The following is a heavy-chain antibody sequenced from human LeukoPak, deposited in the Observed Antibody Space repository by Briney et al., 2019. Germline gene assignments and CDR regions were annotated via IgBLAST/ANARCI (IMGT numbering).Heavy chain of an antibody. CDR3: ARATLGYCSSTSCYEDYYYYYGMDV. J-gene: IGHJ6*02. Sequence: SETLSLTCTVSDGSISRSGYYWGWSRQPPGKGLEWIGTISYSGNTYYNPSLKSRVTISVDTSKNQFSLKLSSVTAADTAVYYCARATLGYCSSTSCYEDYYYYYGMDVWGQGTTVTVSS. V-gene: IGHV4-39*07. CDR1: DGSISRSGYY. CDR2: ISYSGNT. D-gene: IGHD2-2*01.